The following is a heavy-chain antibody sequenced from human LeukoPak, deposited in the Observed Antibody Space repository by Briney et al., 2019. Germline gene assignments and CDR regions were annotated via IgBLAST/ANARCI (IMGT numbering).Heavy chain of an antibody. J-gene: IGHJ4*02. CDR3: AKGLGPIAAAGKIDY. V-gene: IGHV3-30*02. CDR2: IRYDGSNK. CDR1: GFTFSSYG. D-gene: IGHD6-13*01. Sequence: PGGSLRLSCAASGFTFSSYGMHWVRQAPGKGLEWVAFIRYDGSNKYYADSVKGRFTISRDNSKNTLYLQMNSLRAEDTAVYYCAKGLGPIAAAGKIDYWGQGTLVTVSS.